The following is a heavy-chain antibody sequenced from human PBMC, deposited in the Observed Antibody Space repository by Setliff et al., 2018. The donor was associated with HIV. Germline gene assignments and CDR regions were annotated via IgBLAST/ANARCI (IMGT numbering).Heavy chain of an antibody. CDR3: ARQLSNSFDY. J-gene: IGHJ4*02. V-gene: IGHV1-18*01. CDR2: ISPDNGNR. D-gene: IGHD1-1*01. CDR1: GYTFTTSG. Sequence: ASVKVSCKASGYTFTTSGISWVRQAPGQGLEWMGWISPDNGNRRILRRFQGRVTMTRDTSINTAYMELSGLTSDDTAVYYCARQLSNSFDYWGQGTLVTVSS.